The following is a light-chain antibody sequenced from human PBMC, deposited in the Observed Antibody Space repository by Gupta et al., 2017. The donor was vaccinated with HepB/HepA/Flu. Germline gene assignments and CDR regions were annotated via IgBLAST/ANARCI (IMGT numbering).Light chain of an antibody. CDR2: GTS. V-gene: IGKV3-20*01. J-gene: IGKJ1*01. Sequence: IVLTQFPGTLSLPPGERATLACRASQSGRSSYLAWYQQKPGQAPRLIIYGTSSRATGIPDRFSGSGSGTDFTLTISRLESEDSAVYYCHEYKSSSRTIGQGTKVEIK. CDR3: HEYKSSSRT. CDR1: QSGRSSY.